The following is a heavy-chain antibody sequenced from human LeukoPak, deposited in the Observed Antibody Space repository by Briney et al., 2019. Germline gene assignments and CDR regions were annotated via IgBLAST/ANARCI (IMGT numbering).Heavy chain of an antibody. Sequence: GSLRLPCSASGFTFSSFSMNWVRQAPGKGLEWVSYIGAAGSTIYYADSVKGRFTISRDNAKNSLFLQMNSLRAEDTAVYYCARDSSTYAGPPDYWGQGTLVTVSS. V-gene: IGHV3-48*01. J-gene: IGHJ4*02. CDR3: ARDSSTYAGPPDY. CDR1: GFTFSSFS. CDR2: IGAAGSTI. D-gene: IGHD2-2*01.